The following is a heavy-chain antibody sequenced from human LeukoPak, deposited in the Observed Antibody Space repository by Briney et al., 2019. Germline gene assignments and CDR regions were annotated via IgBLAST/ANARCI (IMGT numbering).Heavy chain of an antibody. V-gene: IGHV3-11*05. J-gene: IGHJ4*02. CDR3: ARDVVRGVITSPGY. CDR2: ISSSSGYT. CDR1: GFTLSDYY. Sequence: GGSLRLSCAASGFTLSDYYMSWIHQAPGKGLEWVSYISSSSGYTNYADSVKGRFTISRDNTKNSLYLQMNSLRAEDTAVYYCARDVVRGVITSPGYWGQGTLVTVSS. D-gene: IGHD3-10*01.